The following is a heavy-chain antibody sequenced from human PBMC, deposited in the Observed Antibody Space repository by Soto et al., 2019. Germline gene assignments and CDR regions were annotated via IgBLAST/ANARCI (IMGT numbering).Heavy chain of an antibody. CDR2: IYYLGST. D-gene: IGHD3-10*01. CDR3: ARDGYDGSGSPYPAF. J-gene: IGHJ4*02. V-gene: IGHV4-59*01. CDR1: GASMSEYF. Sequence: SETLSLTCTVSGASMSEYFLSWIRQSPGKGLECIGYIYYLGSTDYNPSLKSRVTISVDTSKRQFSLRLTSVTAADTAVYYCARDGYDGSGSPYPAFWGPGTQVTVYS.